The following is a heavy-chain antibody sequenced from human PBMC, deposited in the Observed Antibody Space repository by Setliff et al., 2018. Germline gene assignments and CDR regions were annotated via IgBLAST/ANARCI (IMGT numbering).Heavy chain of an antibody. CDR2: FYHSGST. Sequence: PSETLSLTCNVSGGSISSYYWTWIRQPPGKGLEWIGYFYHSGSTNYNPSLKGRVTMTSDTSRNQLSLKLTSVSAADTAIYYCARSSYYASGNSHNYYMDVWGKGTAVPSP. J-gene: IGHJ6*03. V-gene: IGHV4-59*08. CDR1: GGSISSYY. CDR3: ARSSYYASGNSHNYYMDV. D-gene: IGHD3-10*01.